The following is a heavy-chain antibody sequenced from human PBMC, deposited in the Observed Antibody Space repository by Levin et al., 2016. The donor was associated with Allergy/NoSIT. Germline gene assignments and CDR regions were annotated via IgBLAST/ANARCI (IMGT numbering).Heavy chain of an antibody. V-gene: IGHV4-34*01. D-gene: IGHD5-24*01. CDR2: INHSGST. CDR3: ARVGWRDGYKN. J-gene: IGHJ4*02. CDR1: GGSFSGYY. Sequence: SETLSLTCAVYGGSFSGYYWSWIRQPPGKGLEWIGEINHSGSTNYNPSLKSRVTISVDTSKNQFSLKLSSVTAADTAVYYCARVGWRDGYKNWGQGTLVTVSS.